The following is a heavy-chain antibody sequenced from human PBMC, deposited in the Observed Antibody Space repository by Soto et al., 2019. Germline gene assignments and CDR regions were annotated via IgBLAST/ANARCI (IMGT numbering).Heavy chain of an antibody. CDR2: ISYDGSNK. J-gene: IGHJ5*02. Sequence: QVQLVESGGGVVQPGRSLRLSCAASGFTFSSYAMHWVRQAPGKGLEWVAVISYDGSNKYYADSVKGRFTISRDNSKNTLYLQMNSLRAEVTAVYYCARVRGELLGWFDPWGQGTLVTVSS. D-gene: IGHD1-26*01. V-gene: IGHV3-30-3*01. CDR3: ARVRGELLGWFDP. CDR1: GFTFSSYA.